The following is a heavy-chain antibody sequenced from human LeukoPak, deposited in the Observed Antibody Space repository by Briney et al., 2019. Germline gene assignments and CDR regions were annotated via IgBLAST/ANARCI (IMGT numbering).Heavy chain of an antibody. J-gene: IGHJ4*02. CDR1: EFTFSIYD. D-gene: IGHD3-16*01. CDR3: AKDQYDYVRGEFDY. Sequence: HPGGYLRLSCTASEFTFSIYDMHWVRQAPGKGLEWVVVISYDGNDKHYADSVKGRFTISRDNSKNTLYLQMNSLRVEDTAVYYCAKDQYDYVRGEFDYWGQGTLVTVSS. V-gene: IGHV3-30*18. CDR2: ISYDGNDK.